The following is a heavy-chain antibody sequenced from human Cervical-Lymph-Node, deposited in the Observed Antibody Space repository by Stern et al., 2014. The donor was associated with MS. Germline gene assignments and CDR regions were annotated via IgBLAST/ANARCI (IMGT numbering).Heavy chain of an antibody. V-gene: IGHV3-9*01. CDR2: ISWTSANI. Sequence: EVQLVESGGGLVQPGRSLRLSCVGSGFTFDDYTIHWVRQAPGKGLEWVSGISWTSANIAYADSVKGRFTISRDNAQKSLFLLMNNLRSEDTALYYCVKETSPSYYYGMDVWGQGTAVTVSS. CDR3: VKETSPSYYYGMDV. CDR1: GFTFDDYT. J-gene: IGHJ6*02.